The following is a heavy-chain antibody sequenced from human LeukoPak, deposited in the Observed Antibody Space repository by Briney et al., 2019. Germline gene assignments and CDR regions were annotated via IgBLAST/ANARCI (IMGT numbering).Heavy chain of an antibody. Sequence: ASVKVSCKASGYTFTSYYMHWVRQAPGQGLEWMGIINPSGGSTSYAQKFQGRVTMTRDTSTSTVYMELSSLRSEDTAVYYCARDRRYSYGYGVTLDYWGQGTLVTVSS. V-gene: IGHV1-46*01. J-gene: IGHJ4*02. CDR3: ARDRRYSYGYGVTLDY. D-gene: IGHD5-18*01. CDR2: INPSGGST. CDR1: GYTFTSYY.